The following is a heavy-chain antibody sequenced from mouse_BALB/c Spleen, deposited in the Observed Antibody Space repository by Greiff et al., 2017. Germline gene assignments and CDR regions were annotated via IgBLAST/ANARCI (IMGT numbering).Heavy chain of an antibody. J-gene: IGHJ3*01. CDR2: INTNGGST. CDR1: GFTFSSYG. Sequence: DVTLVESGGGLVQPGGSLILPCAASGFTFSSYGMPWVRQTPDKRLELVAMINTNGGSTYYPDRVTGRFTITRDNAKNPMYLRMSRLKSEDTAMFYCAKRHFCGSSIGYWGRGTLVKVSA. D-gene: IGHD1-1*01. CDR3: AKRHFCGSSIGY. V-gene: IGHV5-6-3*01.